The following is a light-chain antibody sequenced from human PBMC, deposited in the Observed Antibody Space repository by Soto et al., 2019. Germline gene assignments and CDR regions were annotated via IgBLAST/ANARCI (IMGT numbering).Light chain of an antibody. CDR2: AAS. Sequence: DIQLTQIKSFLSASVGDRVTITCRASQGISSYLAWYQQKPGKAPKLLIYAASTLQSGVPSRFSGSGSGTEFTLTISSLQPDDFATYYCQQYNSYSITFGQGTRLEIK. J-gene: IGKJ5*01. V-gene: IGKV1-9*01. CDR1: QGISSY. CDR3: QQYNSYSIT.